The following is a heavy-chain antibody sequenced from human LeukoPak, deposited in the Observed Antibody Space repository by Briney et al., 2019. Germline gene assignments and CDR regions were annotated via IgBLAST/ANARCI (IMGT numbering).Heavy chain of an antibody. Sequence: SETLTLTCTVSGGSMSTYYWSWIRQSPGKGLEWIGYIYYSGSTRYNPSLKSRRTISIDTSKTQFYLKLSSVTAAATAVYYCARVVYSGSWGYFDYWGQGILVTVSS. D-gene: IGHD3-10*01. J-gene: IGHJ4*02. CDR1: GGSMSTYY. CDR3: ARVVYSGSWGYFDY. CDR2: IYYSGST. V-gene: IGHV4-59*01.